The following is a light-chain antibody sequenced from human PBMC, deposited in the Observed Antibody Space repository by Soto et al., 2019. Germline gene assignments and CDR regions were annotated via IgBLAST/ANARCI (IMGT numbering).Light chain of an antibody. J-gene: IGKJ4*01. CDR2: GAS. CDR3: LQPNTYPLP. CDR1: QGISNY. Sequence: DTQMTHSPSALSASVGDRVTNTCRASQGISNYLVWLQQKPGKVPKRLIYGASSLQSGVPSRFSGSGSGTEFTLTINSLQAEDFATYYCLQPNTYPLPIGGRTKVDI. V-gene: IGKV1-17*03.